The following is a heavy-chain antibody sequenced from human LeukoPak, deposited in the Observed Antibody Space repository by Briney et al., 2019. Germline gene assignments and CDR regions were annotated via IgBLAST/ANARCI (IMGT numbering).Heavy chain of an antibody. CDR2: IKQDGSEK. Sequence: GGSLRLSCAASGFTFSSYWMSWVRQAPGKGLEWVANIKQDGSEKYYVDSVKGRFTISRDNAKNSLYLQMNSLRAEDTAVYYRARAQRYCTNGVCPQYYYYYYGMDVWGQGTAVTVSS. CDR3: ARAQRYCTNGVCPQYYYYYYGMDV. CDR1: GFTFSSYW. D-gene: IGHD2-8*01. J-gene: IGHJ6*02. V-gene: IGHV3-7*01.